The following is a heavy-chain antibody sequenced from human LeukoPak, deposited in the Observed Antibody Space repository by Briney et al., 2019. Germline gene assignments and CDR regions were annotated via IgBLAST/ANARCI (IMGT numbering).Heavy chain of an antibody. CDR2: INHSGST. V-gene: IGHV4-34*01. CDR3: ARGGGVGATHFDY. Sequence: PSETLSLTCAVYGGSFSGYYWSWIRQPPGKGLEWIGEINHSGSTNYNPSLKSRVTISVDTSKNQFSLKLSSVTAADTAVYYCARGGGVGATHFDYWGQGTLVTVSS. D-gene: IGHD1-26*01. J-gene: IGHJ4*02. CDR1: GGSFSGYY.